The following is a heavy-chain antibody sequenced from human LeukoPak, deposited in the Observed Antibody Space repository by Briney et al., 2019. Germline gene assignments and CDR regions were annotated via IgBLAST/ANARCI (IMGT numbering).Heavy chain of an antibody. CDR1: GFTFIRHW. V-gene: IGHV3-7*01. CDR3: IEESSTTREGY. Sequence: GGSLRLSCAASGFTFIRHWLDWVRQAPGKGLEWVGNIKEDGSVKQYVQSLKGRFTISRDNAKTSLYLQMNSLTAEDTAVYYCIEESSTTREGYWGQGTLVTVSS. CDR2: IKEDGSVK. J-gene: IGHJ4*01. D-gene: IGHD6-13*01.